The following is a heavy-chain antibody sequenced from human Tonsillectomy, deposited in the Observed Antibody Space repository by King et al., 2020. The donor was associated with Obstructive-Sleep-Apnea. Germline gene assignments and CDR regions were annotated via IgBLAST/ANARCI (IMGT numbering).Heavy chain of an antibody. D-gene: IGHD3-10*01. V-gene: IGHV3-30*04. CDR1: GFTFSSYA. J-gene: IGHJ4*02. CDR2: SSYDGSNN. Sequence: VQLVESGGGVFQPGRSLRLSCAASGFTFSSYAMHWVRQAPGKGLEGVAVSSYDGSNNYYADSVKGRCTISRDNSKNTLYLQMNSLRAEDTAVYYCALYGSGSYRSFDYWGQGTLVTVSS. CDR3: ALYGSGSYRSFDY.